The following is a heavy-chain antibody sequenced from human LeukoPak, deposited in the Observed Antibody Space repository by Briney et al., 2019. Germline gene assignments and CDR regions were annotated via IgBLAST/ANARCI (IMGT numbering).Heavy chain of an antibody. D-gene: IGHD6-13*01. CDR2: MNPNSGNT. Sequence: GASVKVSCKASGYTFTSYYMHWVRQAPGQGLEWMGWMNPNSGNTGYAQKFQGRVTMTRNTSISTAYMELSSLRSEDTAVYYCARRYSSSWYKLDYWGQGTLVSVSS. J-gene: IGHJ4*02. V-gene: IGHV1-8*02. CDR3: ARRYSSSWYKLDY. CDR1: GYTFTSYY.